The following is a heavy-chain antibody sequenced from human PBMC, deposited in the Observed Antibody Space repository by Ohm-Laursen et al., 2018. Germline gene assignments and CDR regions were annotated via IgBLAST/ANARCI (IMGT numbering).Heavy chain of an antibody. Sequence: ASVKVSCKVSGYTFTGYYMHWVRQAPGQGLEWMGWINPNSGGTNYAQKFQGRVTMTRDTSINTAYMELSRLTSDDTAVYYCAGGAYTTGWFTPFDYWGQGTPVTVSS. J-gene: IGHJ4*02. CDR3: AGGAYTTGWFTPFDY. CDR1: GYTFTGYY. D-gene: IGHD6-19*01. V-gene: IGHV1-2*02. CDR2: INPNSGGT.